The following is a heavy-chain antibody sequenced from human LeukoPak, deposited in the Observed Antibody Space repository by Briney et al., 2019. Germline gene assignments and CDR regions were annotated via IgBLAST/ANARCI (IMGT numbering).Heavy chain of an antibody. CDR2: IYYSGST. Sequence: PSETLSLTCTVSGGSISSSSYYWGWIRQPPGKGLEWIGSIYYSGSTYYHPSLKSRVTISVDMSKNPFSLTLSSVTAADTAVYYCARHGALGTDWGSYRDSYFDYWGQGTLVTVSS. CDR3: ARHGALGTDWGSYRDSYFDY. CDR1: GGSISSSSYY. J-gene: IGHJ4*02. D-gene: IGHD3-16*02. V-gene: IGHV4-39*01.